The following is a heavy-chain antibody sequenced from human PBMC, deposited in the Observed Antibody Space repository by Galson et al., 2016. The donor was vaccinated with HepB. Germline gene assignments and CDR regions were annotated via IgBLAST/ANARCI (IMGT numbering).Heavy chain of an antibody. V-gene: IGHV3-48*02. J-gene: IGHJ4*02. Sequence: SLRLSCAASGFTFSTYSMNWVRQAPGKGLEWVSYISSSSTTIYYADSVKGRFTISRDNAKNSLYLQMNSLRDEDTAVYYCARDLYYYDPGGSTVDFWGQGTLVTVSS. D-gene: IGHD3-10*01. CDR1: GFTFSTYS. CDR2: ISSSSTTI. CDR3: ARDLYYYDPGGSTVDF.